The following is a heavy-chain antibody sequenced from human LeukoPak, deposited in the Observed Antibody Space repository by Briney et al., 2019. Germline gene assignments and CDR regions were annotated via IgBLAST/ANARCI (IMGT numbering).Heavy chain of an antibody. J-gene: IGHJ4*02. CDR1: GLTFSSYG. Sequence: GGSRRLSCAAPGLTFSSYGMHWVRQAPGKGLKWVAVIWYDGGNKFYADSVKGRFTVSRDNSTNTLYLQLNSLRVEDTATYYGARVWSISLIDYSGQGTLVTVSS. D-gene: IGHD3-3*01. V-gene: IGHV3-33*01. CDR2: IWYDGGNK. CDR3: ARVWSISLIDY.